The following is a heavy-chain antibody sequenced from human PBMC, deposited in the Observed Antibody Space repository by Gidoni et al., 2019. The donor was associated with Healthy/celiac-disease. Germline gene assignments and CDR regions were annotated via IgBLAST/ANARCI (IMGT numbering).Heavy chain of an antibody. D-gene: IGHD6-13*01. Sequence: QVQLQESGPGLVKPSETLSLTCTVSGGSISSYYWSWIRQPPGKGLEWIGYIYYSGSTNYHPSLKSRVTISVDTSKNQFSLKLSSVTAADTAVYYCARVVAAAAPGWFDPWGQGTLVTVSS. J-gene: IGHJ5*02. CDR3: ARVVAAAAPGWFDP. CDR2: IYYSGST. CDR1: GGSISSYY. V-gene: IGHV4-59*08.